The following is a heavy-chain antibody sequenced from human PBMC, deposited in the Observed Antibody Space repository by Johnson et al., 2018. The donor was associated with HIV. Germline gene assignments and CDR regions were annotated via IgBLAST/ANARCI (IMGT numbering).Heavy chain of an antibody. D-gene: IGHD6-13*01. CDR3: ARSTELGPDAFDI. Sequence: DVQLVESGGGVVQPGGSLRLSCVVSGFTFSSNGMHWVRQAPGQGLEYVSAISSNGGSTYYANSLKGRFTISRDNSKSTLYLQMGSLRAEDMAVYYCARSTELGPDAFDIWGQGTMVTVSS. CDR2: ISSNGGST. V-gene: IGHV3-64*01. J-gene: IGHJ3*02. CDR1: GFTFSSNG.